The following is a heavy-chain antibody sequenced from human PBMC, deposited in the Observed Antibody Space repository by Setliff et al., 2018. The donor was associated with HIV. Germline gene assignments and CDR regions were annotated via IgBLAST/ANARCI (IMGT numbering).Heavy chain of an antibody. CDR1: GDSISSYY. J-gene: IGHJ6*03. V-gene: IGHV4-59*12. D-gene: IGHD5-18*01. CDR2: IYYSGSS. Sequence: SETVSLTCNVSGDSISSYYWSWIRQPPGKGLEWIGYIYYSGSSIYNPSLKSRVTISVDTSKKQFSLKLSSVTAADTAVYYCARRGGYSYGYMDVWGKGTTVTVSS. CDR3: ARRGGYSYGYMDV.